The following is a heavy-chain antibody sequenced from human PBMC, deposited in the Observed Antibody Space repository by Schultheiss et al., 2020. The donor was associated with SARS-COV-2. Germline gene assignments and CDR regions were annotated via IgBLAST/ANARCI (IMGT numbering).Heavy chain of an antibody. CDR1: GFTFSSYG. Sequence: GSLRLSCAASGFTFSSYGMHWVRQPPGKGLEWIGEINHSGSTNYNPSLKSRVTISVDTSKNQFSLKLSSVTAADTAVYYCARGRPTVFDYWGQGTLVTVSS. D-gene: IGHD4-17*01. CDR2: INHSGST. V-gene: IGHV4-34*01. CDR3: ARGRPTVFDY. J-gene: IGHJ4*02.